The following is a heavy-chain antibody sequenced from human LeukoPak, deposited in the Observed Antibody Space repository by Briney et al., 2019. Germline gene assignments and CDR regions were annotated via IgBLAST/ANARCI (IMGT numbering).Heavy chain of an antibody. V-gene: IGHV3-33*01. D-gene: IGHD3-22*01. CDR2: IWYDGSNK. Sequence: GGSLRLSCAASGFTFSSYGMHWVRQAPGKGLEWVAVIWYDGSNKYYADSVKGRFTISRDNSKNTLYLQMNSLRAEDTAVYYCARDYYDSSGRYNYYGMDVWGQGTTVTVSS. CDR3: ARDYYDSSGRYNYYGMDV. CDR1: GFTFSSYG. J-gene: IGHJ6*02.